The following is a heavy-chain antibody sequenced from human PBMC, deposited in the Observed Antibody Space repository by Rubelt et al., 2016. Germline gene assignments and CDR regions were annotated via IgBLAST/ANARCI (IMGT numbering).Heavy chain of an antibody. CDR2: VYYSGST. CDR3: AREVAAAGTGTDDY. V-gene: IGHV4-39*01. CDR1: GGSISSSNYY. J-gene: IGHJ4*02. D-gene: IGHD6-13*01. Sequence: QLQLQESGPGLVKPSETLSLTCTVSGGSISSSNYYWGWIRQPPGKGLESIGNVYYSGSTYYNPSLKSRVTISVDTSKNQFSLKLTSGTAADTAVYYCAREVAAAGTGTDDYWGQGTLVTVSS.